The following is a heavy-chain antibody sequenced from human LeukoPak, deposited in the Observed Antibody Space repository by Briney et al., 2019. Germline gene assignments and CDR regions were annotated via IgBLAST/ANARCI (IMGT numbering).Heavy chain of an antibody. Sequence: PGGSLRLSCAASGFTFSIYTMNWVRQAPGKGLEWVSSISSSNSFIYYADSVKGRFTISRDNAKNSLYLQMNSLRAEDTAVYYCARGGGYDPFDYWGQGTLVTVSS. CDR3: ARGGGYDPFDY. D-gene: IGHD5-12*01. V-gene: IGHV3-21*01. CDR2: ISSSNSFI. J-gene: IGHJ4*02. CDR1: GFTFSIYT.